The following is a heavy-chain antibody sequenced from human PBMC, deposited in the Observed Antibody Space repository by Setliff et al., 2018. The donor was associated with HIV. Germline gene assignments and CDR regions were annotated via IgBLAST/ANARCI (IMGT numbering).Heavy chain of an antibody. Sequence: SVKVSCKASGGTFKNLAINWVRQAPGQGLEWMGGIIPIYGTPIYAQKFQGRVTITADESTSTAYMELSSLRSEDTAVYYCARGDYGSGSYYPYYFYYGMDVWGQGTTVTVSS. V-gene: IGHV1-69*13. CDR1: GGTFKNLA. D-gene: IGHD3-10*01. CDR3: ARGDYGSGSYYPYYFYYGMDV. J-gene: IGHJ6*02. CDR2: IIPIYGTP.